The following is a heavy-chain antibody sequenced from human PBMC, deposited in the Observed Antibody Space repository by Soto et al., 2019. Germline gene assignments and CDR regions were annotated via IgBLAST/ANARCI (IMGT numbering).Heavy chain of an antibody. CDR3: ARGVDSGGGDTF. Sequence: PSETLSLTCAVSGGSFAGYSWGWVRQSPGKGLEWIGEILNSGRTKYNPSLKRRVSLSVDTSTKHFSLRLTSVTAADRCFYDSARGVDSGGGDTFWAQGT. D-gene: IGHD2-21*01. CDR1: GGSFAGYS. CDR2: ILNSGRT. J-gene: IGHJ1*01. V-gene: IGHV4-34*01.